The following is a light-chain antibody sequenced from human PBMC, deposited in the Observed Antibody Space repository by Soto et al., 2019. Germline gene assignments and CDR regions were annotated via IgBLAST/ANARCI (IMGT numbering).Light chain of an antibody. J-gene: IGKJ5*01. CDR1: QSVTTN. Sequence: EIVMTQSPATLSVSPGERVTLSCRAGQSVTTNLAWYQQKPGQAPRLLIYGASSRATGIPDRFSGSGSGTEFILTISSVESEDFAIYYCQQHNDWPTFGQGTRLEIK. V-gene: IGKV3D-15*01. CDR3: QQHNDWPT. CDR2: GAS.